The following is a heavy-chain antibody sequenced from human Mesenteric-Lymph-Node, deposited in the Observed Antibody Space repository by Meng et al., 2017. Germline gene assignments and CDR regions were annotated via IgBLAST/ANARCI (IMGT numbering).Heavy chain of an antibody. CDR3: ERVLVGPTARDAFDL. D-gene: IGHD1-26*01. J-gene: IGHJ3*01. CDR2: IYYSGNT. V-gene: IGHV4-39*07. CDR1: GDSIYSSTYY. Sequence: SETLSLTCTVSGDSIYSSTYYWVWMRQPPGKGLGWVGSIYYSGNTDYNPSLKSRVTISMDTSKTNFYLTLSPVTAADTAMYYCERVLVGPTARDAFDLWGQGTMVTVSS.